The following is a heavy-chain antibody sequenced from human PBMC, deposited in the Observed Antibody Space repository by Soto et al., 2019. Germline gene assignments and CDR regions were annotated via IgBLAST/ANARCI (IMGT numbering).Heavy chain of an antibody. CDR2: VYTSGRT. D-gene: IGHD1-1*01. CDR1: GFTVTNSY. V-gene: IGHV3-53*01. Sequence: PGGSLRLSCAASGFTVTNSYIAFGRQAPGKGLEWVSVVYTSGRTYHADSVKGRFTVSRDISTNMFFLQMNKLSAEDMATYYCARAGFERLYFDQWGRGTLVTVSS. J-gene: IGHJ4*02. CDR3: ARAGFERLYFDQ.